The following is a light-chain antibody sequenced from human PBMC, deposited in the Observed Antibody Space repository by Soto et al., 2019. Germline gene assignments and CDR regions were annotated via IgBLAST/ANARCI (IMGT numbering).Light chain of an antibody. V-gene: IGKV1-27*01. Sequence: DIQMTQSPSSLSATVGDRVTITSRPSQDIRIYLAWHQQKPGKVPKLLIYAASTLQPGVPSRFSGSGSGTDFTLTISSLQPEDVATYYCQKYNGAPPETFGPGTKVAIK. CDR2: AAS. CDR3: QKYNGAPPET. CDR1: QDIRIY. J-gene: IGKJ3*01.